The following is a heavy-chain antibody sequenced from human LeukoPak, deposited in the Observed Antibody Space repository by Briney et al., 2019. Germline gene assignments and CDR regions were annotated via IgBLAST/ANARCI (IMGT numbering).Heavy chain of an antibody. CDR3: ARSGSGYFDY. V-gene: IGHV3-7*01. J-gene: IGHJ4*02. CDR1: GITLSVYW. CDR2: IKQDGSEK. Sequence: GGSLRLSCAASGITLSVYWMSWVRQAPGKGLEWVANIKQDGSEKYYRDSVQGRFTISRDNAKNPLYLQMNSLRAEDTAVYYCARSGSGYFDYWRQGSLVTVSS.